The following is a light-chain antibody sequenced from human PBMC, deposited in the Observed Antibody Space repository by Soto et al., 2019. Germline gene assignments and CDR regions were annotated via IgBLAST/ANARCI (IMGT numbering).Light chain of an antibody. J-gene: IGLJ2*01. V-gene: IGLV2-23*03. CDR3: FSYAGSSTFVV. CDR2: EGS. Sequence: QSALTQPASVSGSPGQSITISCTGTSSDVGSYNLVSWYQQHPGKAPQLMIYEGSKRPSGGSNRFSGSKSGNTASLTISGLQAEDEADYYCFSYAGSSTFVVFGGGTKLTVL. CDR1: SSDVGSYNL.